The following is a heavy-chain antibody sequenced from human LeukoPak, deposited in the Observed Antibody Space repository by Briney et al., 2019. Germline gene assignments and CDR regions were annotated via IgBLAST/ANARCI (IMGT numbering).Heavy chain of an antibody. CDR1: GDSVSSNSAA. CDR2: TYYRSKWYN. CDR3: ARTKRYFDWQPFDY. V-gene: IGHV6-1*01. D-gene: IGHD3-9*01. J-gene: IGHJ4*02. Sequence: SQTLSLTCAISGDSVSSNSAAWNWIRQSPSRGLEWLGRTYYRSKWYNDHAVSVKSRITINPDTSKNQFSLQLNSVTPEDTAVYYCARTKRYFDWQPFDYWGQGTLVTVSS.